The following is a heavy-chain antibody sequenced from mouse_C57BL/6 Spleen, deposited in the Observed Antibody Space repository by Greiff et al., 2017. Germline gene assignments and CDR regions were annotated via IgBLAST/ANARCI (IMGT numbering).Heavy chain of an antibody. V-gene: IGHV8-12*01. Sequence: QVTLKVCGPGILQSSQTLSLTCSFSGFSLSTSGMGVSWIRQPSGKGLEWLAHIYCDDAKRYNPSLKSRLTISKDTSTNQVFLKITSVDTADTATYYSARRGDYERFDYWGQGTLVTVSA. CDR1: GFSLSTSGMG. CDR2: IYCDDAK. CDR3: ARRGDYERFDY. D-gene: IGHD2-4*01. J-gene: IGHJ2*01.